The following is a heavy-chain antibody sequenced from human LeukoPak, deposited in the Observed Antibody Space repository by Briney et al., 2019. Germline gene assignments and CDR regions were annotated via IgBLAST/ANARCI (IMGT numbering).Heavy chain of an antibody. V-gene: IGHV3-23*01. CDR3: AKLGISDGIDY. CDR2: ITGSGGST. D-gene: IGHD1-14*01. Sequence: GGSLRLSCAASGFTFSSHAVTWVRQAPGKGLEWGSSITGSGGSTFYAASVKGRFTISRDNSKNTLYLQMNSLRAEDTAVYYCAKLGISDGIDYWGQGTLVTVSS. CDR1: GFTFSSHA. J-gene: IGHJ4*02.